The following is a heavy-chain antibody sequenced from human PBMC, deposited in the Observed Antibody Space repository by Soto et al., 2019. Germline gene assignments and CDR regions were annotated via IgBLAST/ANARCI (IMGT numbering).Heavy chain of an antibody. D-gene: IGHD1-7*01. J-gene: IGHJ4*02. V-gene: IGHV4-4*02. CDR3: ASRDPGTSVDY. CDR2: IYRTGST. Sequence: SETLFLTCAVSGGSFTSNNWWTWVRQPPGQGLEWIGEIYRTGSTNYNPSLKSRVTISLDKSESQFSLKVTSLTAADTAVYYCASRDPGTSVDYWGQGTLVTVSS. CDR1: GGSFTSNNW.